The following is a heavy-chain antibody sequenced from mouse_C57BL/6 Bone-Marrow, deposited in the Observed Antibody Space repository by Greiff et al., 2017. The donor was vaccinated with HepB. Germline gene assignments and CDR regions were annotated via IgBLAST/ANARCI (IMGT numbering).Heavy chain of an antibody. CDR2: IYPGSGST. J-gene: IGHJ4*01. D-gene: IGHD1-1*01. CDR3: ARDYYYGSSYVYYAMDY. V-gene: IGHV1-55*01. CDR1: GYTFTSYW. Sequence: QVQLQQPGAELVKPGASVKMSCKASGYTFTSYWITWVKQRPGQGLEWIGDIYPGSGSTNYNEKFKSKATLTVDTSSSTAYMQLSSLTSEDSAVYYCARDYYYGSSYVYYAMDYWGQGTSVTVAS.